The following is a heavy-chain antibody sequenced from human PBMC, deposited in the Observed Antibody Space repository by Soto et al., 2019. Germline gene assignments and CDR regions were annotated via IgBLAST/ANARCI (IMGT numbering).Heavy chain of an antibody. V-gene: IGHV4-39*01. CDR3: ARLWVGNFDY. CDR1: GDSISSDTYY. J-gene: IGHJ4*02. Sequence: SETLSLTCTCSGDSISSDTYYWGWIRQPPGKGLEWIGSIYYSGPTYYNPSLKSRVTISLDTSKNQFSLKLSSVTAADTAVYYCARLWVGNFDYWGQGTLVTVSS. D-gene: IGHD3-10*01. CDR2: IYYSGPT.